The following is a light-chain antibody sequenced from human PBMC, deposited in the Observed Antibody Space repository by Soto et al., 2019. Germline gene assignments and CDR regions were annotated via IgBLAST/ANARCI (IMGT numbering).Light chain of an antibody. V-gene: IGKV3-20*01. J-gene: IGKJ4*01. CDR3: QQYVSSPT. Sequence: ETVLTQSPGSLSLFPGETATLSCRASQSLYNNYLAWYQEKPGQAPRLLIYGASSRPTGIPDRFSGSGSGTDYLPAINRLKPEDSAVFYLQQYVSSPTFGGGTRGE. CDR2: GAS. CDR1: QSLYNNY.